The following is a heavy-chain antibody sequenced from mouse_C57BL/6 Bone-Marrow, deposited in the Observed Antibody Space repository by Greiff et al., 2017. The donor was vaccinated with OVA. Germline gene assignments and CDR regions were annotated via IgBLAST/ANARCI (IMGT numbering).Heavy chain of an antibody. CDR3: ARPAYYSNLFAY. CDR2: IYPRSGNT. Sequence: LVESGAELARPGASVKLSCKASGYTFTSYGISWVKQRTGQGLEWIGEIYPRSGNTYYNEKFKGKATLTADKSSSTAYMELRSLTSEDSAVYFCARPAYYSNLFAYWGQGTLVTVSA. CDR1: GYTFTSYG. D-gene: IGHD2-5*01. J-gene: IGHJ3*01. V-gene: IGHV1-81*01.